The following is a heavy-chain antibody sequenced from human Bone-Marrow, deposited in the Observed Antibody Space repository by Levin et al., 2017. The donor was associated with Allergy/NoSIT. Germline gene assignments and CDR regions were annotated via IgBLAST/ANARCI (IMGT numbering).Heavy chain of an antibody. D-gene: IGHD6-13*01. V-gene: IGHV5-51*01. CDR2: IYPGDSDT. Sequence: GESLKISCKGSGYSFTSYWIGWVRQMPGKGLEWMGIIYPGDSDTRYSPSFQGQVTISADKSISTAYLQWSSLKASDTAMYYCASGYSSSWYFDAFDIWGQGTMVTVSS. J-gene: IGHJ3*02. CDR3: ASGYSSSWYFDAFDI. CDR1: GYSFTSYW.